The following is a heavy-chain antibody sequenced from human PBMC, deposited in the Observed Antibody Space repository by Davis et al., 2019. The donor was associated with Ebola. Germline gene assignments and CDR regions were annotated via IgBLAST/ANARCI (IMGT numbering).Heavy chain of an antibody. CDR2: IYHSGST. CDR3: ARASYGLKGGPGHYYYYGMDV. Sequence: SETLSLTCAVSGGSISSSNWWSWVRQPPGKGLEWIGEIYHSGSTNYNPSLKSRVTISVDTSKNQFSLKLSSVTAADTAVYYCARASYGLKGGPGHYYYYGMDVWGQGTTVTVSS. CDR1: GGSISSSNW. J-gene: IGHJ6*02. D-gene: IGHD3-10*01. V-gene: IGHV4-4*02.